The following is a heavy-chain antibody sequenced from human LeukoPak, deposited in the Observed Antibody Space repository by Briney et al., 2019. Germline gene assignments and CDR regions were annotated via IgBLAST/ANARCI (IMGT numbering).Heavy chain of an antibody. D-gene: IGHD2-15*01. CDR2: ISSSSSYI. CDR1: GFTFSSYS. J-gene: IGHJ4*02. V-gene: IGHV3-21*01. Sequence: GGSLRLSCAASGFTFSSYSMNWVRQAPGKGLEWVSSISSSSSYIYYAGSVKGRFTISRDNAKNSLYLQMNSLRAEDTAVYYCARDWWYCSGGSCYYFDYWGQGTLVTVSS. CDR3: ARDWWYCSGGSCYYFDY.